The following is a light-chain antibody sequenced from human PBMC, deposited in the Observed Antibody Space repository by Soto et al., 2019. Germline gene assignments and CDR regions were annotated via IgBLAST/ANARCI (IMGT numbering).Light chain of an antibody. CDR2: GAS. Sequence: EILMTQSPATRSVSRGERATLSCRASQSIGSKLAWFQQKAGQAPRLLIYGASTRATGLPARFSGSGSGTEFTLTISSLQTEDFAVYYCQQYSNWWTFGQGTKVDIK. CDR1: QSIGSK. V-gene: IGKV3-15*01. CDR3: QQYSNWWT. J-gene: IGKJ1*01.